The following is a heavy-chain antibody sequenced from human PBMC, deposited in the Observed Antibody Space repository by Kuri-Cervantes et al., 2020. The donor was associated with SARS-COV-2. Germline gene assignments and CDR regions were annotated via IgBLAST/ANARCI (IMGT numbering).Heavy chain of an antibody. Sequence: GESLKISCPASGFTFSDYYMSWIRQAPGKGLEWVSYISSSGSTIYYADSVLGRFTISRDNTKNSLLLHMSCLRVEDSAVYYCSLWDFHDHSGNFQDSYDFWSQGTMVTVSS. V-gene: IGHV3-11*04. D-gene: IGHD6-19*01. J-gene: IGHJ3*01. CDR1: GFTFSDYY. CDR2: ISSSGSTI. CDR3: SLWDFHDHSGNFQDSYDF.